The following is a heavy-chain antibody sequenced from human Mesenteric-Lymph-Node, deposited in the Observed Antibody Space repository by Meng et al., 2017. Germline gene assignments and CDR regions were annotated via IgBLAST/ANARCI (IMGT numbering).Heavy chain of an antibody. Sequence: SCKVSGYTLTELCMHWVRQAPGKGLVWVSRINSDGSSTSYADSVKGRFTISRDNAKNTPYLQMNSLRAEDTAVYYCARGGSSWIPAEYFHHWGQGTMVTVSS. CDR2: INSDGSST. V-gene: IGHV3-74*01. CDR3: ARGGSSWIPAEYFHH. D-gene: IGHD6-13*01. J-gene: IGHJ1*01. CDR1: GYTLTELC.